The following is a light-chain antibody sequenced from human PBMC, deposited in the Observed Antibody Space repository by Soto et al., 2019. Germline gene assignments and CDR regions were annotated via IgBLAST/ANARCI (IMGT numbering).Light chain of an antibody. CDR2: DVS. J-gene: IGLJ2*01. Sequence: QSVLTQPASVSGSPGQSITISCTGTSSDVGGYNYVSWYQHNPGKAPKLMIYDVSNRPSGVSNRFPGSKSGNTASLTISGLQAEDEADYYCSSYTSSSHVVFGGGTKVTVL. CDR1: SSDVGGYNY. V-gene: IGLV2-14*03. CDR3: SSYTSSSHVV.